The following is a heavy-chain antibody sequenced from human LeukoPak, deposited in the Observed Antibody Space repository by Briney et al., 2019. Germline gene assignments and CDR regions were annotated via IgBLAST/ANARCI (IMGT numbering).Heavy chain of an antibody. D-gene: IGHD6-13*01. Sequence: GGTLRLSCEASGFTFSDYYLSWIRQAPGKGLEWISYISGSSSHINYADSVKGRFTISRDNAKKSVYLQMDSLRAEDTAVYYCARDQIGSWWGQGTLVIVSS. CDR3: ARDQIGSW. CDR1: GFTFSDYY. V-gene: IGHV3-11*06. J-gene: IGHJ4*02. CDR2: ISGSSSHI.